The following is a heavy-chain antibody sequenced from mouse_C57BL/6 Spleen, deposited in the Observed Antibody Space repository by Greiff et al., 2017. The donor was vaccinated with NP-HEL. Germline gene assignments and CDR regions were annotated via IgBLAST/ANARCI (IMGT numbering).Heavy chain of an antibody. D-gene: IGHD3-2*02. CDR2: IDPEDGDT. CDR1: GFNITDYY. V-gene: IGHV14-1*01. J-gene: IGHJ1*03. Sequence: EVKLMESGAELVRPGASVKLSCTASGFNITDYYMHWVKQRPEQGLEWIGRIDPEDGDTEYAPKFQGKATMTADTSSNTAYLQLSSLTSEDTAVYYCTTHSSGYWYFDVWGTGTTVTVSS. CDR3: TTHSSGYWYFDV.